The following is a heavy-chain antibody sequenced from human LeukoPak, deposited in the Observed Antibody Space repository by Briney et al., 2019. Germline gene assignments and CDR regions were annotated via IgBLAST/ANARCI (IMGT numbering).Heavy chain of an antibody. CDR1: GYTFTYYY. Sequence: ASVKVSCKASGYTFTYYYVHWARQAPGQGLKWMGWINPNSGSTNYAQKFQGRVTMTRDTSISTAYMELSGLRSGDTAVYYCARASSNTVTTPNWFDPWGQGTLVTVSS. V-gene: IGHV1-2*02. CDR2: INPNSGST. CDR3: ARASSNTVTTPNWFDP. J-gene: IGHJ5*02. D-gene: IGHD4-17*01.